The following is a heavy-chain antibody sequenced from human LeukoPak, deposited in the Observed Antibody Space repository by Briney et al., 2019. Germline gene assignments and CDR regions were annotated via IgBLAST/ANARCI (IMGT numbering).Heavy chain of an antibody. CDR2: INPDSGGT. Sequence: ASVKVSCKATGYTFSGYYMHWVRQAPGQGLEWMGWINPDSGGTNYGQNFQGRVTMTRDTAINTAYMELSRLRSDDTAVYYCARERFYGSGSKSNRVDYWGQGTLVTVSS. V-gene: IGHV1-2*02. J-gene: IGHJ4*02. CDR1: GYTFSGYY. CDR3: ARERFYGSGSKSNRVDY. D-gene: IGHD6-19*01.